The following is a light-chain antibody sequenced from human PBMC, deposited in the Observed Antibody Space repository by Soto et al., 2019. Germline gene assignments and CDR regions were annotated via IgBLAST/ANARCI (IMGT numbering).Light chain of an antibody. J-gene: IGKJ4*01. CDR1: PGIRTY. Sequence: IPLTQSPFSLSASVGDTVTITCRASPGIRTYLNWYQQKPGKAPKLLIYAASTLQSGVPSRFRGSGSETDFTLTICSLQPEDFATYYCQQSYDTPLTFGGGTKVDIK. CDR2: AAS. CDR3: QQSYDTPLT. V-gene: IGKV1-39*01.